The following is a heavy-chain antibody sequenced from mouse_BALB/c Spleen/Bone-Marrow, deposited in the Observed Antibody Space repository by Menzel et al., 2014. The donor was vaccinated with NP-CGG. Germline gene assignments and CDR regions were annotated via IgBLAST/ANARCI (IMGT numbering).Heavy chain of an antibody. D-gene: IGHD2-14*01. CDR2: INPSTGYT. V-gene: IGHV1-4*01. J-gene: IGHJ4*01. Sequence: VQVVESGAELAKPGASVKMSCKASGYTFTSYRMHWVKQRPGQGLEWIGYINPSTGYTEYSQKFKDKATLTADKSSSTAYMQLSSLTSEDSAVYYCVRSTGTMDYWGQGTSVTVSS. CDR3: VRSTGTMDY. CDR1: GYTFTSYR.